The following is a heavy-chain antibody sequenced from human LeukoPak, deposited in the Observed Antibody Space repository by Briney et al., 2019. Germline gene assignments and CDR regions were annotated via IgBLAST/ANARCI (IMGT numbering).Heavy chain of an antibody. CDR1: GGSISSGSYY. Sequence: SQTLSLTCTVSGGSISSGSYYWSWIRQPAGKGLEWIGRIYTSGSTNYNPSLKSRVAISVDTSKNQFSLKVTSVTVADTAVFYCARHQISSGWSLYFDSWGQGILVTVSS. V-gene: IGHV4-61*02. J-gene: IGHJ4*02. CDR3: ARHQISSGWSLYFDS. CDR2: IYTSGST. D-gene: IGHD6-19*01.